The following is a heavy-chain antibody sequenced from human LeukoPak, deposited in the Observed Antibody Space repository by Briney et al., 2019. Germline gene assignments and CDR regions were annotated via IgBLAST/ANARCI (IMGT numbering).Heavy chain of an antibody. V-gene: IGHV1-46*01. Sequence: ASVKVSCKASGYTFTGYWMQWERQAPGQGPEWMGVISPSGGSTIYAQKLQGRVTMTTDTSTSTAYMELRSLRSDDAAVYYCARDTGYYGLGSYGIDYWGQGTLVTVSS. CDR3: ARDTGYYGLGSYGIDY. J-gene: IGHJ4*02. D-gene: IGHD3-10*01. CDR2: ISPSGGST. CDR1: GYTFTGYW.